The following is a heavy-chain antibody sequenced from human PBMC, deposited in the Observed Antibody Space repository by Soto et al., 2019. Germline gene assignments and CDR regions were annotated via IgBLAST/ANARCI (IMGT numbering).Heavy chain of an antibody. CDR3: ARDFKESQYYYYCVDV. Sequence: EVQLVESGGGLVKPGGSLRLSCVVSGFTFSSYSMNWVRQAPGKGLEWVSSISSSSIYTYYADSVKGRFTISRDNAKNSVYLQMKSLTAEDTAVYYCARDFKESQYYYYCVDVWGTGTMVTVSS. V-gene: IGHV3-21*06. D-gene: IGHD3-10*01. J-gene: IGHJ6*03. CDR1: GFTFSSYS. CDR2: ISSSSIYT.